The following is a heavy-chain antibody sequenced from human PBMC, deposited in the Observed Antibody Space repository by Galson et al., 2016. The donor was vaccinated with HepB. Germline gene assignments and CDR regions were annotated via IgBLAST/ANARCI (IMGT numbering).Heavy chain of an antibody. CDR1: GFSISVYS. Sequence: SLRLSCAASGFSISVYSLNWVRQAPGKGLEWVSAIRGSGTGTSYADSVKGRFTISGDNSKNTLYLQMNSLIAEDAAVYYCAKNSLVGSNSGWGVSFDNWGRETMVTVSS. J-gene: IGHJ3*02. CDR2: IRGSGTGT. D-gene: IGHD6-19*01. CDR3: AKNSLVGSNSGWGVSFDN. V-gene: IGHV3-23*01.